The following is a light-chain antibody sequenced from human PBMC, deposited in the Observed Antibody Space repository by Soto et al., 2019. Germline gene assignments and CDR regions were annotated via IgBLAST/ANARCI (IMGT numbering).Light chain of an antibody. V-gene: IGLV2-14*01. CDR3: ISYTGSSTSYV. Sequence: QSALTQPASVSGSPGQSITISCSGTSRDVGSYDHVAWYQQFPGKTPKLMIYEVSNRPSGVSSRFSGSKSGNTASLTISGLQDEDAADYYCISYTGSSTSYVFGTGTKLTVL. CDR2: EVS. CDR1: SRDVGSYDH. J-gene: IGLJ1*01.